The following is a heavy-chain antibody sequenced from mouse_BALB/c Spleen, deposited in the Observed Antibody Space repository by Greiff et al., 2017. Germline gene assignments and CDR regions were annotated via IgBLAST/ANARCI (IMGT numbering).Heavy chain of an antibody. V-gene: IGHV14-3*02. CDR1: GFNIKDTY. D-gene: IGHD1-2*01. CDR3: ARSRGYGHYYAMDY. CDR2: IDPANGNT. J-gene: IGHJ4*01. Sequence: VQLQQSGAELVKPGASVKLSCTASGFNIKDTYMRWVKQRPEQGLEWIGRIDPANGNTKYDPKFQGKATITADTSSNTAYLQLSSLTSEDTAVYYCARSRGYGHYYAMDYWGQGTSVTVSS.